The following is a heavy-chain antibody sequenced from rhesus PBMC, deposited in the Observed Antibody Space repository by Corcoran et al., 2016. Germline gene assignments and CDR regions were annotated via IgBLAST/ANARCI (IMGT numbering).Heavy chain of an antibody. V-gene: IGHV4-122*02. D-gene: IGHD4-23*01. Sequence: QVQLQESGPGLVKPSETLSLTCAVSGGSISSSYYYWSWIRQAPGKGLEGIGYISYSGSTSYNPSLKSRVTISRDTSKNQFSLKLSSVTAADTAVYYCARDSTLYSNYDGYWGQGVLVTVSS. CDR2: ISYSGST. J-gene: IGHJ4*01. CDR3: ARDSTLYSNYDGY. CDR1: GGSISSSYYY.